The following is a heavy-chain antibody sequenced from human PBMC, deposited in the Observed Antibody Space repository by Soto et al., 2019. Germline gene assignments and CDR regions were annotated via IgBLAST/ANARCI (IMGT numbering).Heavy chain of an antibody. CDR1: GFTFGDSY. D-gene: IGHD6-19*01. Sequence: PGGSLRLSCAGSGFTFGDSYMSWIRQAPGKGLEWLSYISPGSRYPAYADSVKGRITISRDNARNSLSLQMNILSDEDTAVYYCTKSADSAGWGVDFWGQGTLVTVSS. V-gene: IGHV3-11*06. CDR3: TKSADSAGWGVDF. J-gene: IGHJ4*02. CDR2: ISPGSRYP.